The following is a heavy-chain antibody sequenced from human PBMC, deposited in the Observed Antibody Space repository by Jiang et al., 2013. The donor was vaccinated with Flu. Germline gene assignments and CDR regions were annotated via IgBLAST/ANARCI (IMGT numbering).Heavy chain of an antibody. CDR1: GFTFSNHG. CDR3: VREDTYDSSPLDY. CDR2: IWYDDTNK. V-gene: IGHV3-33*08. D-gene: IGHD3-22*01. Sequence: VQLVESGGGLVKPGGSLRLSCAASGFTFSNHGMHWVRQAPGKGLEWVALIWYDDTNKYYADSVRGRFTISRDNSKNTLYLQISNLRVEDTAVYYCVREDTYDSSPLDYWGQGTLVTVS. J-gene: IGHJ4*02.